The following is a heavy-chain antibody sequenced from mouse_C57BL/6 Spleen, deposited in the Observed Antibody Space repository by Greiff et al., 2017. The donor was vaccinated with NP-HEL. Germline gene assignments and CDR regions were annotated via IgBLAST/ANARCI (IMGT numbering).Heavy chain of an antibody. CDR1: GFTFSDYY. CDR3: ARHRVTTVVGVPLDY. D-gene: IGHD1-1*01. V-gene: IGHV5-12*01. J-gene: IGHJ2*01. CDR2: ISNGGGST. Sequence: EVQRVESGGGLVQPGGSLKLSCAASGFTFSDYYMYWVRQTPEKRLEWVAYISNGGGSTYYPDTVKGRFTISRDNAKNTLYLQMSRLKSEDTAMYYCARHRVTTVVGVPLDYWGQGTTLTVSS.